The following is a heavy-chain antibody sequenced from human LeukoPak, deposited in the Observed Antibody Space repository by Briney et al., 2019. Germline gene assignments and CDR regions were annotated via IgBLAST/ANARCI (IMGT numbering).Heavy chain of an antibody. CDR3: ARVVLWFGEEWLDNYLDY. D-gene: IGHD3-10*01. CDR1: GYTFTSYA. V-gene: IGHV1-3*01. J-gene: IGHJ4*02. Sequence: ASVKVSCKASGYTFTSYAMHWVRQAPGQRLEWMGWINAGNGNTKYSQKFQGRVTITRDTSASTAYMELSSLRSEDTAVYYCARVVLWFGEEWLDNYLDYWGQGTLVTVSS. CDR2: INAGNGNT.